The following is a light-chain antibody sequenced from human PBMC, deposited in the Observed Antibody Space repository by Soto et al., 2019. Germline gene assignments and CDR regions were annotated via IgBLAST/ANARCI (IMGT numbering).Light chain of an antibody. J-gene: IGLJ2*01. CDR1: SSDVGGYKY. CDR2: EVS. CDR3: ATYTSSSTSVI. Sequence: QSALTQPASVSGSPGQSITISCTGTSSDVGGYKYVSWYQQHPDKAPKLIIFEVSNRPSGISSRFSGSKSGNTASLTISGLQAEDEADYSCATYTSSSTSVIFGRGTKVTVL. V-gene: IGLV2-14*01.